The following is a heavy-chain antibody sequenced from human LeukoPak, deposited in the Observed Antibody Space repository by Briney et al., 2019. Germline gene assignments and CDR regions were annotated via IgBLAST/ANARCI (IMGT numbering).Heavy chain of an antibody. Sequence: PGGSLRLSCAASGFTVSSNYMSWVRQAPGKGLEWVSVIYSGGSTYYADSVKGRFTISRDNSKNTLYLQMNSLRAEDTAVYYCASPLDYGDYPSYYYYGMDVWGQGTTVTVSS. CDR2: IYSGGST. J-gene: IGHJ6*02. CDR1: GFTVSSNY. D-gene: IGHD4-17*01. CDR3: ASPLDYGDYPSYYYYGMDV. V-gene: IGHV3-53*01.